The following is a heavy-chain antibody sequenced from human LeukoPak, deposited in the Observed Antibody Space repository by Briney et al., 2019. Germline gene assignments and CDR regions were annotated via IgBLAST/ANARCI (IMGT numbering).Heavy chain of an antibody. CDR3: ARTHLGDYHKPTPYYYYYMDV. J-gene: IGHJ6*03. V-gene: IGHV1-69*13. CDR2: IIPIFGTA. Sequence: GASVKVSCKASGGTFSSYAISWVRQAPGQGLEWMGGIIPIFGTANYAQKFQGRVTITADESTSTAYMELSSLRSEDTAVYYCARTHLGDYHKPTPYYYYYMDVWGKGTTVTVSS. CDR1: GGTFSSYA. D-gene: IGHD4-17*01.